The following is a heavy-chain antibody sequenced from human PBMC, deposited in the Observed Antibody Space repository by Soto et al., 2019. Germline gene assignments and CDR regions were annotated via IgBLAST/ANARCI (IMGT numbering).Heavy chain of an antibody. D-gene: IGHD5-18*01. Sequence: PSETLSLTCTVSGGSISSGGYYWSWIRQHPGKGLEWIGYIYYSGSTYYNPSLKSRVTISVDTSKNQFSLKLSSVTAADTAVYYCARDRTAMKNNWFDPWGQGTLVTVS. V-gene: IGHV4-31*03. J-gene: IGHJ5*02. CDR1: GGSISSGGYY. CDR2: IYYSGST. CDR3: ARDRTAMKNNWFDP.